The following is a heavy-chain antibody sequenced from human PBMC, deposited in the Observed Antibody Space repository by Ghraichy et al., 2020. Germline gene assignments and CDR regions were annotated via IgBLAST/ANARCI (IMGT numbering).Heavy chain of an antibody. CDR3: ARNYYGSERYSIGGY. CDR2: INPNSGDT. V-gene: IGHV1-2*02. Sequence: ASVKVSCKASGYTFTDFYMHWVRQAPGQGLEWMGCINPNSGDTIYTQNFQGRVTMTRDTSISTAYMELTRLTSDDTAVYYCARNYYGSERYSIGGYWGQGTLVTVTS. J-gene: IGHJ4*02. D-gene: IGHD3-10*01. CDR1: GYTFTDFY.